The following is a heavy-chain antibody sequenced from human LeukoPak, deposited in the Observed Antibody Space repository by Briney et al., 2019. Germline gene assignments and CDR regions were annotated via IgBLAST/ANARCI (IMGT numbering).Heavy chain of an antibody. Sequence: PGGSLRLSCAASGFTFSSYAMHWVRQAPGKGLEWVAVISYDGSNKYYADSVKGRFTISRGNSKNTLYLQMNSLRAEDTAVYYCARDQGGYYFDYWGQGTLVTVSS. D-gene: IGHD1-14*01. CDR2: ISYDGSNK. J-gene: IGHJ4*02. V-gene: IGHV3-30-3*01. CDR3: ARDQGGYYFDY. CDR1: GFTFSSYA.